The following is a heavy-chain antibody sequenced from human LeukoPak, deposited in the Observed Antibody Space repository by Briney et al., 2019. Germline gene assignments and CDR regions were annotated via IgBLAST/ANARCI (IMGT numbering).Heavy chain of an antibody. Sequence: GESLKISCKGSGYXFTSYWICWVRQMPGKGLEWMGTIHPGDSDTRYSPSFQGQVTISADKTITTAYLQWSSLKASDTAMYYCARVTMVRGAMGYYYGMDVWGQGTTVTVSS. CDR1: GYXFTSYW. D-gene: IGHD3-10*01. J-gene: IGHJ6*02. CDR2: IHPGDSDT. V-gene: IGHV5-51*01. CDR3: ARVTMVRGAMGYYYGMDV.